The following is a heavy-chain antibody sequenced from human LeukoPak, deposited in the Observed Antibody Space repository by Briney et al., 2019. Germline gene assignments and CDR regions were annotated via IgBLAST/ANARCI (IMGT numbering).Heavy chain of an antibody. CDR3: ARDWNYYYDSSGDY. D-gene: IGHD3-22*01. CDR2: ISAYNGNT. V-gene: IGHV1-18*01. J-gene: IGHJ4*02. Sequence: ASVKVSCKASGYTFTSYGIGWVRQAPGQGLEWMGWISAYNGNTNYAQKLQGRVTMTTDTSTSTAYMELRSLRSDDTAVYYCARDWNYYYDSSGDYWGQETLVTVSS. CDR1: GYTFTSYG.